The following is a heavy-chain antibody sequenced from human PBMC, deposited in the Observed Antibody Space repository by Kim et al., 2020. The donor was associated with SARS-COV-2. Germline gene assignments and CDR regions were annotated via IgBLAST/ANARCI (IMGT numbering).Heavy chain of an antibody. V-gene: IGHV3-9*01. Sequence: DSVKGRFTSSRDNAKNSLYLQMNSLRAEDTALYYCAKDYSSGWSAKYYFDYWGQGTLVTVSS. D-gene: IGHD6-19*01. CDR3: AKDYSSGWSAKYYFDY. J-gene: IGHJ4*02.